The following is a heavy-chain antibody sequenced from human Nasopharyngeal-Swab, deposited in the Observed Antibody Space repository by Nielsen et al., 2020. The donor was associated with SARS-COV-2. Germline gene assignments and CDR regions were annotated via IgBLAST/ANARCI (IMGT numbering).Heavy chain of an antibody. CDR3: ARGCVLTGPSCYYYGMDV. CDR2: ISSSSSYI. Sequence: GESLKISCAASGFTFSSYNMNWVRQAPGTGLEWVSSISSSSSYIYYADSVKGRFTISRDNAKNSLYLQMTSLRAEDTAVYYCARGCVLTGPSCYYYGMDVWGQGTTVTVSS. CDR1: GFTFSSYN. D-gene: IGHD3-9*01. J-gene: IGHJ6*02. V-gene: IGHV3-21*01.